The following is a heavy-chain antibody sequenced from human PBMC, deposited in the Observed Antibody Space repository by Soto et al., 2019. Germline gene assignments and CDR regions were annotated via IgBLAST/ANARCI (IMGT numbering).Heavy chain of an antibody. Sequence: GASVKVSCKASGGTFSSYTISWVRQAPGQGLEWMGRIIPILGIANYAQKFQGRVTITADKSTSTAYMELSSLRSEDTAVYYCARDFRDRYCSSTSCSFDYWGQGTLVTVSS. CDR1: GGTFSSYT. D-gene: IGHD2-2*01. CDR2: IIPILGIA. J-gene: IGHJ4*02. V-gene: IGHV1-69*04. CDR3: ARDFRDRYCSSTSCSFDY.